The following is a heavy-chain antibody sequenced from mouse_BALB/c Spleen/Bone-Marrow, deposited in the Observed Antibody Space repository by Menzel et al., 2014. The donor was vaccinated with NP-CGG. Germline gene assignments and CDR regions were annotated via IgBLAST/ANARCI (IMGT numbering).Heavy chain of an antibody. Sequence: EVHLVESGAELVKPGASVKLSCTASGFNIKDTYMHWVKQRPEQGLEWIGRIDPANGNTKYDPKFQSKATITADTSSNTAYLQLSSLTSEDTAVYYCARWEYYAMDYWGQGTSVTVSS. D-gene: IGHD4-1*01. CDR1: GFNIKDTY. CDR3: ARWEYYAMDY. CDR2: IDPANGNT. V-gene: IGHV14-3*02. J-gene: IGHJ4*01.